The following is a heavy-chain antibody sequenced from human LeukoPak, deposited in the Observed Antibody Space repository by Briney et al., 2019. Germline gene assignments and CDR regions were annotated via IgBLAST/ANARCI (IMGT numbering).Heavy chain of an antibody. V-gene: IGHV3-48*03. CDR2: ISSSGSTI. Sequence: PGGALRLAFSAPGFTFSSYEMNSVRQAPGKGLESDSYISSSGSTIYYAASVKGRFTISRDNAKNSLYLQMNSLRVEETAIYYCARDYVWGSSESAYWGQGTMVSVSS. D-gene: IGHD7-27*01. CDR3: ARDYVWGSSESAY. CDR1: GFTFSSYE. J-gene: IGHJ4*02.